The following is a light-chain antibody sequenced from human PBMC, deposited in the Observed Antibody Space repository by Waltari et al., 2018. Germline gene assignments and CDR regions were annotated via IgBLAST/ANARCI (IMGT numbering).Light chain of an antibody. V-gene: IGLV3-1*01. CDR1: QLGRKF. CDR3: QTWDGTTAV. CDR2: EVK. Sequence: SYELTQPPSVSVSPGQTASITCPGDQLGRKFASWYQQKPGQSPVVVIYEVKKRPSGLPERFSGSNSGNAATLTISGTQAVDEADYYCQTWDGTTAVFGGGTKLTVL. J-gene: IGLJ3*02.